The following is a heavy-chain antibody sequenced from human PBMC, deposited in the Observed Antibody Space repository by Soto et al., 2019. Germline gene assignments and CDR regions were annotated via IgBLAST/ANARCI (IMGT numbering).Heavy chain of an antibody. CDR3: AREGYSYGTIMNYYYYYGMDA. CDR1: GGTFSSYA. V-gene: IGHV1-69*13. CDR2: IIPIFGTA. D-gene: IGHD5-18*01. J-gene: IGHJ6*02. Sequence: ASVKVSCKASGGTFSSYAISWVRQAPGQGLEWMGGIIPIFGTANYAQKFQGRVTITADESTSTAYMELSSLRSEDTAVYYCAREGYSYGTIMNYYYYYGMDAWGQGTTVTVSS.